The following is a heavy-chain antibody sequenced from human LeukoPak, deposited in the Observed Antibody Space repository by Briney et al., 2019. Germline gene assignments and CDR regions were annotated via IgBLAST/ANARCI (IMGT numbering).Heavy chain of an antibody. V-gene: IGHV1-3*01. J-gene: IGHJ4*02. CDR1: GYTFTSYA. D-gene: IGHD2-2*01. CDR3: ARGGLYCSSTSCPSSDY. Sequence: ASVKVSCKASGYTFTSYAMHWVRQAPGQRLEWIGWINAGSGNTKYSQNFQGRVTITSDTSASTAYMELSSLRSEDTAVYYCARGGLYCSSTSCPSSDYWGQGTLVTVSS. CDR2: INAGSGNT.